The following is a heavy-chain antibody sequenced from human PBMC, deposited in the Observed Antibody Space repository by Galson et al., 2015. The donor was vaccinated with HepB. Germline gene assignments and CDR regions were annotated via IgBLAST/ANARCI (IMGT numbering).Heavy chain of an antibody. CDR3: ARGHVDCDPAGWFDP. CDR2: ISDSGSYM. V-gene: IGHV3-21*01. D-gene: IGHD2-21*02. Sequence: SLRLSCAGSGFSFNTYTMNWIRQAPGKGLEWVSSISDSGSYMYYADSVKDRFTISRDNAKNSVFLQMSSLRGEDTAVYYCARGHVDCDPAGWFDPWGQGTLVTVSS. J-gene: IGHJ5*02. CDR1: GFSFNTYT.